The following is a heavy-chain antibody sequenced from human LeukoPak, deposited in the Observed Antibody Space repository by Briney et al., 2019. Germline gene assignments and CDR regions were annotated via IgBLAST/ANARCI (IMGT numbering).Heavy chain of an antibody. Sequence: GGSLRLSCAASGFSFTNYAMHWVRQAPGKGLEWVAFIRYDASYQNYPDSVKGRFTISRDISKNTLYLQMNSLRAEDTAVYFCAKGGDRGNYYFDSWGQGTLVSVSS. V-gene: IGHV3-30*02. D-gene: IGHD3-10*01. CDR3: AKGGDRGNYYFDS. CDR1: GFSFTNYA. CDR2: IRYDASYQ. J-gene: IGHJ4*02.